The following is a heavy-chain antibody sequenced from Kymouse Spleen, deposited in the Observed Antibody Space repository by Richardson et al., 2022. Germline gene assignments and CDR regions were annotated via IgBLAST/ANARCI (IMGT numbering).Heavy chain of an antibody. CDR3: ARGGKAVAPYYYYGMDV. CDR2: INHSGST. CDR1: GGSFSGYY. V-gene: IGHV4-34*01. D-gene: IGHD6-19*01. Sequence: QVQLQQWGAGLLKPSETLSLTCAVYGGSFSGYYWSWIRQPPGKGLEWIGEINHSGSTNYNPSLKSRVTISVDTSKNQFSLKLSSVTAADTAVYYCARGGKAVAPYYYYGMDVWGQGTTVTVSS. J-gene: IGHJ6*02.